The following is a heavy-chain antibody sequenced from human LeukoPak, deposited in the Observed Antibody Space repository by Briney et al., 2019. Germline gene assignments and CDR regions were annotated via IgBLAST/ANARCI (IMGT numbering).Heavy chain of an antibody. CDR1: GFTFSDYY. V-gene: IGHV3-11*01. J-gene: IGHJ4*02. Sequence: GGSLRLSCAASGFTFSDYYMSWIRQAPGKGLEWVSYISNSGSTIYYAESVKGRFTISRDNAKNSLYLQMNSLRAEDTAVYYCARDIDYGAPDYWGPGTLVTVSS. CDR3: ARDIDYGAPDY. CDR2: ISNSGSTI. D-gene: IGHD4-17*01.